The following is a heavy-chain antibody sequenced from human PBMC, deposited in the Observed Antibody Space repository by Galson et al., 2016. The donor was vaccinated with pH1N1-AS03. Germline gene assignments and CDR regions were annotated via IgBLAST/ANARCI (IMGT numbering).Heavy chain of an antibody. V-gene: IGHV3-23*01. Sequence: SLRLSCAASGFTFSSHVMAWVRQAPGKGLEWILSINDSDEATYYAESVKGRFTISRDNTDNTLYLQMDSLRAEDTAIYYCAKDRLTSLVVQGGFDHWGQGSLVAVSS. D-gene: IGHD3-16*01. CDR1: GFTFSSHV. J-gene: IGHJ4*02. CDR2: INDSDEAT. CDR3: AKDRLTSLVVQGGFDH.